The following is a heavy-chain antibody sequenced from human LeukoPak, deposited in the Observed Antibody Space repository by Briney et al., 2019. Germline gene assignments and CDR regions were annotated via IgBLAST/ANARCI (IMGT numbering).Heavy chain of an antibody. Sequence: GGSLRLSCAASGFTFSSYAMHRVRQAPGKGLEWVAVISYDGSNKYYADSVKGRFTISRDNSKNTLYLQMNSLRAEDTAVYYCARDGDILTGYYLQGEYYFDYWGQGTLVTVSS. V-gene: IGHV3-30*04. CDR1: GFTFSSYA. D-gene: IGHD3-9*01. CDR2: ISYDGSNK. J-gene: IGHJ4*02. CDR3: ARDGDILTGYYLQGEYYFDY.